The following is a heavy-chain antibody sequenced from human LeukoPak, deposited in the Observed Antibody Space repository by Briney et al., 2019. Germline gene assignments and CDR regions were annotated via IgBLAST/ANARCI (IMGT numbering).Heavy chain of an antibody. V-gene: IGHV3-7*01. Sequence: GGSLRLSCAASGFTFSSFWMAWVRQAPGKGLEWVANIKQDGSEKNYVDSVKGRFTISRDNAKKSLHLQMNSLRAEDTAVYYCARDSEGSGSYYEYWGQGTLVTASS. CDR1: GFTFSSFW. J-gene: IGHJ4*02. D-gene: IGHD3-10*01. CDR2: IKQDGSEK. CDR3: ARDSEGSGSYYEY.